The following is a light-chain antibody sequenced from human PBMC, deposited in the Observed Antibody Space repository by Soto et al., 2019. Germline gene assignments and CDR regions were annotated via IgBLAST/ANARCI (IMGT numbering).Light chain of an antibody. V-gene: IGKV3-20*01. CDR2: SAS. CDR1: QTISAKY. CDR3: QHYDTSPTWT. Sequence: EIVLTQSPGTLSLSPGERASLSCRASQTISAKYLSWYQQKPGQAPRLLIYSASSRAAGIPDRFSGSGSGXXXXXXXXXXEXGXFAVYYCQHYDTSPTWTFGQGTKV. J-gene: IGKJ1*01.